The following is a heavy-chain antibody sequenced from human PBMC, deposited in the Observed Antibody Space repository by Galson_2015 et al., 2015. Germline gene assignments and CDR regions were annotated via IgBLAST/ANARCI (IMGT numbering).Heavy chain of an antibody. CDR3: ANQPRGLAYYGMDV. CDR2: ISYDGSNK. V-gene: IGHV3-30*18. Sequence: LRLSCAASGFTFSSYGMHWVRQAPGKGLEWVAVISYDGSNKYYADSVKGRFTISRDNSKNTLYLQMNSLRAEDTAVYYCANQPRGLAYYGMDVWGQGTTVTVSS. J-gene: IGHJ6*02. D-gene: IGHD3-10*01. CDR1: GFTFSSYG.